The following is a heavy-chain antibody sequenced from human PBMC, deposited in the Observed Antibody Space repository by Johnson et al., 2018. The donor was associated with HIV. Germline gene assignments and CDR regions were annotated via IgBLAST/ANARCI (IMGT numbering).Heavy chain of an antibody. CDR3: ATFGYTSGWIVTDDAFDV. J-gene: IGHJ3*01. CDR1: GFTFSDYY. D-gene: IGHD6-19*01. Sequence: QVQLVESGGGLVKPGGSLRLSCAASGFTFSDYYMSWIRQAPGKGLEWVSYISSSGSTIYYADSVKGRFIISRDNSMNTLYLQMNSLRAEDTAVYYCATFGYTSGWIVTDDAFDVWDHGTLVTVSS. V-gene: IGHV3-11*04. CDR2: ISSSGSTI.